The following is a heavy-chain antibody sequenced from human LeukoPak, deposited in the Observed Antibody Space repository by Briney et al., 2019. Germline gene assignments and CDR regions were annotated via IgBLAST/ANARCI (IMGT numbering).Heavy chain of an antibody. CDR1: DDSVNTYY. CDR2: IYNRGST. CDR3: AMSNTVRRPFFDP. J-gene: IGHJ5*02. V-gene: IGHV4-59*02. D-gene: IGHD4-11*01. Sequence: PSETLSLTCIGSDDSVNTYYCSWIRQAPGKGLEWIGYIYNRGSTKYNPSLKSRATISVDTSKNQFSLKLTSVTAADTAVHYCAMSNTVRRPFFDPWGQGTLVTVSS.